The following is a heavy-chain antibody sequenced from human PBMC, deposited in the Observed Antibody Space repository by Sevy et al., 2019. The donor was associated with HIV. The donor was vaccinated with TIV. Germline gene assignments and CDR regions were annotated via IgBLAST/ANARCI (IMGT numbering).Heavy chain of an antibody. CDR1: GGSFSGYY. V-gene: IGHV4-34*01. CDR3: ASSPGGAAHRVEY. CDR2: INHSGST. J-gene: IGHJ4*02. D-gene: IGHD6-6*01. Sequence: SETLSLTCAVYGGSFSGYYWSWIRQPPGKGLEWIGEINHSGSTNYNPSLKSRVTISVDTSKNQFSLKLRSVTAADTAVYYCASSPGGAAHRVEYWGQGTLVTVSS.